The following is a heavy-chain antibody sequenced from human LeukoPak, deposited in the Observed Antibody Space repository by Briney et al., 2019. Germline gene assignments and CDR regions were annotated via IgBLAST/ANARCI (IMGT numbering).Heavy chain of an antibody. CDR3: AKIDWSSGF. CDR1: GFTFSSYS. D-gene: IGHD3-9*01. J-gene: IGHJ4*02. Sequence: PGGSLRLSCAASGFTFSSYSINWVRQAPGKGLEWVSTIFGSGSNTYYADSVKGRFIISRDNSKNTLYLQMDSLRAEDTAVYFCAKIDWSSGFWGQGTLVAVSS. V-gene: IGHV3-23*05. CDR2: IFGSGSNT.